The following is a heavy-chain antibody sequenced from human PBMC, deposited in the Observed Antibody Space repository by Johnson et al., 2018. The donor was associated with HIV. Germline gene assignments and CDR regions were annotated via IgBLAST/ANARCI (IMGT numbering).Heavy chain of an antibody. V-gene: IGHV3-30-3*01. Sequence: QMQLVESGGGVVQPGGSLRLSCVASGFTFNTYAMHWVRQAPGKGLQWVALMSYDGIKKYYADSVKGRFTISGDSSNTVFLQMNSLRVEDTAVYFCARVGISDYDLAAFDIWGQGTMVTVSS. CDR1: GFTFNTYA. J-gene: IGHJ3*02. CDR3: ARVGISDYDLAAFDI. CDR2: MSYDGIKK. D-gene: IGHD3-3*01.